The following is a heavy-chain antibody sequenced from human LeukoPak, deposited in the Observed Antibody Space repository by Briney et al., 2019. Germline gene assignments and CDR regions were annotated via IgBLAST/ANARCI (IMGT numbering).Heavy chain of an antibody. J-gene: IGHJ5*02. CDR3: ARVVRPAVAGSDWFDP. Sequence: SQTLSLTCAISGDSVSSNSAAWNWIRQSPSRGLEWLGRTYHRSKWHYDYAVSVKGRITINPDTSKNPFSLQLNSVTPEDTAVYYCARVVRPAVAGSDWFDPWGQGTLVTVSS. CDR2: TYHRSKWHY. V-gene: IGHV6-1*01. CDR1: GDSVSSNSAA. D-gene: IGHD6-19*01.